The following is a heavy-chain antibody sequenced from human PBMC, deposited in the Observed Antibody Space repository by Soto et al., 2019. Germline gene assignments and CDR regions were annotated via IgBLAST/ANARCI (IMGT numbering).Heavy chain of an antibody. D-gene: IGHD6-13*01. Sequence: QVHLEQSGDEVKKPGASVKVSCKASGYTFINYGINWVRQAPGQGLEWMGWISPKNDNTNYAQNFHGRVTMTTATSPSTAFMDLTRLRSDATAVYSSASARCITSSCYPEFGYWGQGTLVAVSS. CDR2: ISPKNDNT. CDR1: GYTFINYG. V-gene: IGHV1-18*01. CDR3: ASARCITSSCYPEFGY. J-gene: IGHJ4*02.